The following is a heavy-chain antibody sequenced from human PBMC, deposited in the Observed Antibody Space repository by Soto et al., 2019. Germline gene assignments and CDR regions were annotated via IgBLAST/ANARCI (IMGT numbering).Heavy chain of an antibody. V-gene: IGHV2-5*02. CDR1: AFSLSTGGVG. CDR2: IYWDDDK. CDR3: IQTRCGGDCLQSYASYYYYGMDV. J-gene: IGHJ6*02. D-gene: IGHD2-21*02. Sequence: QITLKESGPTLVKPTQTLTLTCTFSAFSLSTGGVGVGWIRQPPGKALEWLALIYWDDDKRYSPSLRSRLTITKDTSKHQVVLTMTNMDPVDTDTYYCIQTRCGGDCLQSYASYYYYGMDVWGQGTKVTVSS.